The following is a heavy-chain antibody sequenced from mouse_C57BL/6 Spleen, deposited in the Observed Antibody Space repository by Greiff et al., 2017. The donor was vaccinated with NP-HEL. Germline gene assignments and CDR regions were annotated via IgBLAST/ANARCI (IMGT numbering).Heavy chain of an antibody. Sequence: DVMLVESEGGLVQPGSSMKLSCTASGFTFSDYYMAWVRQVPEKGLEWVANINYDGSSTYYLDSLKSRFIISRDNAKNILYLQMSSLKSEDTATYYCARAQTSYYAMDYWGQGTSVTVSS. CDR1: GFTFSDYY. CDR2: INYDGSST. J-gene: IGHJ4*01. CDR3: ARAQTSYYAMDY. V-gene: IGHV5-16*01.